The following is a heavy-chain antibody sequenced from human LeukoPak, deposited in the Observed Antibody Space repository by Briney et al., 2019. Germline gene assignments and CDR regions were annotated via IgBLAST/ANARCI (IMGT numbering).Heavy chain of an antibody. Sequence: SETLSLTCTVSGRSISSYYWSWIRHPPGKGLEWIGHIYHSGSTNYSPSLTSRVTMSVDRSKNQFSLRLSSVTAADTALYYCARKGDRGSAGFFDYWGQGTLVTVSS. V-gene: IGHV4-59*01. D-gene: IGHD1-26*01. J-gene: IGHJ4*02. CDR1: GRSISSYY. CDR2: IYHSGST. CDR3: ARKGDRGSAGFFDY.